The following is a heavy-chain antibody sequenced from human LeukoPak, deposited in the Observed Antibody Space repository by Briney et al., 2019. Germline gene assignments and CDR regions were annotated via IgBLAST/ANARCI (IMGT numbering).Heavy chain of an antibody. Sequence: GGSLRLSCAASGFTVSSNYMSWVRQAPGKGLEWVSVIYSGGSTYYADSVKGRFTISRDNSKNTLYLQMSSLRAEDTAVYYCARGNGWFGEFEYFQHWGQGTLVTVSS. J-gene: IGHJ1*01. CDR1: GFTVSSNY. CDR2: IYSGGST. V-gene: IGHV3-66*01. D-gene: IGHD3-10*01. CDR3: ARGNGWFGEFEYFQH.